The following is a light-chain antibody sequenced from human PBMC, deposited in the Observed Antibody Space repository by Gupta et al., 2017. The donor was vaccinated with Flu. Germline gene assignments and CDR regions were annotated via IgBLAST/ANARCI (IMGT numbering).Light chain of an antibody. Sequence: SALTHPPSASGSPGQSVHISCTVTSSDVGGYNYVSWYQQDPAKAPTFMIDEVTKRPSGVPDRFSGSKSGNTASLTGAGLQADDEADYYCVSNAGNNNWVFGGGTKLTVL. J-gene: IGLJ3*02. V-gene: IGLV2-8*01. CDR2: EVT. CDR1: SSDVGGYNY. CDR3: VSNAGNNNWV.